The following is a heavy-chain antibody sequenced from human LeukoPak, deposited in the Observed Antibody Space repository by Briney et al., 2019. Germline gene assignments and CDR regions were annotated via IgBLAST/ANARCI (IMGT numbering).Heavy chain of an antibody. CDR1: GFTFSSYA. Sequence: GRSLRLSCAASGFTFSSYAMHWVRQAPGKGLEWVAVISYDGSNKYYADSVKGRFTISRDNSKNTLYLQMNSLRAEDTAVYYCARDHVGFGEFNRGGFDYWGQGTLVTVSS. J-gene: IGHJ4*02. D-gene: IGHD3-10*01. CDR3: ARDHVGFGEFNRGGFDY. V-gene: IGHV3-30*04. CDR2: ISYDGSNK.